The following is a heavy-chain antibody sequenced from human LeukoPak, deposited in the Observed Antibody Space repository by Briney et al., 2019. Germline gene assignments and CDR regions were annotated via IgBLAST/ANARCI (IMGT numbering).Heavy chain of an antibody. CDR3: AKDFYYDIFTGHQTD. D-gene: IGHD3-9*01. V-gene: IGHV3-9*01. CDR2: ISWNGGSI. Sequence: GGSLRLSCAASGFTLDDYAMHWVRQAPGKGLEWVSGISWNGGSIAYADSVKGRFTISRDNAKKSLYLQMNSLRAEDTALYYCAKDFYYDIFTGHQTDWGQGTLVTVSS. J-gene: IGHJ4*02. CDR1: GFTLDDYA.